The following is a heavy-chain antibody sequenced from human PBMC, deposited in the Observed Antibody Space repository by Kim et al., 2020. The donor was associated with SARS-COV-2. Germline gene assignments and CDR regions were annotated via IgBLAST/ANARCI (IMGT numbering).Heavy chain of an antibody. Sequence: YHPSIKCPVTISIDPSKTHFSLKVSSVTAADTAVYYCARLQRSNWFDPWGQGTLVTVSS. CDR3: ARLQRSNWFDP. D-gene: IGHD6-25*01. J-gene: IGHJ5*02. V-gene: IGHV4-30-2*05.